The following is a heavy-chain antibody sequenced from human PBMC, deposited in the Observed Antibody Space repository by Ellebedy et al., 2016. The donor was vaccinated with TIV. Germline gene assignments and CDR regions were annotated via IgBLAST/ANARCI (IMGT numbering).Heavy chain of an antibody. J-gene: IGHJ6*02. Sequence: MPSETLSLTCGVYGGSFTGYYWNWIRQPPGEGLEWIGEINHSGSTNYNPSLKSRVTLSVDTSKNQFSLKLSSVTAADTAVYYCARGRRTTEVPAAILGGMDVWGQGTTVTVSS. CDR2: INHSGST. V-gene: IGHV4-34*01. CDR1: GGSFTGYY. CDR3: ARGRRTTEVPAAILGGMDV. D-gene: IGHD2-2*02.